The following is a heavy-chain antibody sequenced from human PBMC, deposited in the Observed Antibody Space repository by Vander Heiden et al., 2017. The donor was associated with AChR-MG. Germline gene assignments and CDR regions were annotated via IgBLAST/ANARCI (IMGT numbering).Heavy chain of an antibody. J-gene: IGHJ4*02. Sequence: QVQLVQSGAEVKKPGSSVKVSCKASGGTFSSYAISWVRQAPGQGLEWRGGIIPIFGTANYAQKFQGRVTITADESTSTAYMELSSLRSEDTAVYYCARNDHGGLYSYGPEGYWGQGTLVTVSS. V-gene: IGHV1-69*01. CDR1: GGTFSSYA. CDR2: IIPIFGTA. D-gene: IGHD5-18*01. CDR3: ARNDHGGLYSYGPEGY.